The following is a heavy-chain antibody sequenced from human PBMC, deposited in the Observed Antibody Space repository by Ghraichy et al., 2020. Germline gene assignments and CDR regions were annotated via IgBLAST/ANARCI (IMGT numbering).Heavy chain of an antibody. Sequence: GGSLRLSCAASGFPFSSYVMSWFRQAPGKGLEWVSVVSVGGGTTYSADSVKGRFTISRDNSKNILYLQMTSLRAEDTAVYYCAKGRIAGGAVPTRDFDHWGQGTLVTVPS. CDR2: VSVGGGTT. V-gene: IGHV3-23*01. J-gene: IGHJ4*02. D-gene: IGHD6-13*01. CDR1: GFPFSSYV. CDR3: AKGRIAGGAVPTRDFDH.